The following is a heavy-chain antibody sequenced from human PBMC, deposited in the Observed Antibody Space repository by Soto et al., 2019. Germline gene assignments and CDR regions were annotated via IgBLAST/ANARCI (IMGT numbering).Heavy chain of an antibody. CDR1: GFTVSSNY. V-gene: IGHV3-53*02. D-gene: IGHD6-19*01. Sequence: EVQLVETGGGLIQPGGSLRLSCAASGFTVSSNYMSWVRQAPGKGLEWVSVTYSGGSTYYADSVKGRFTISRDNSKNTLYLQMNSLRAEDTAVYYCARAPTQAVAGTLSDAFDIWGQGTMVTVSS. CDR2: TYSGGST. J-gene: IGHJ3*02. CDR3: ARAPTQAVAGTLSDAFDI.